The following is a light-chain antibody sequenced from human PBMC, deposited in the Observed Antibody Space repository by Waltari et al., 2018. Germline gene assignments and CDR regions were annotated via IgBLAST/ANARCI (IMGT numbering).Light chain of an antibody. V-gene: IGLV1-47*01. Sequence: QSILTQPPSASGTPRPRVTISCSGASSNIAPTYVSWYRQLPGTAPNPLLYENNRRPSGVPDRFSGSKSGSSASLAISGLRAEDESEYFYSTWDDDVTGWLFGGGTKLTVL. CDR1: SSNIAPTY. CDR2: ENN. CDR3: STWDDDVTGWL. J-gene: IGLJ3*02.